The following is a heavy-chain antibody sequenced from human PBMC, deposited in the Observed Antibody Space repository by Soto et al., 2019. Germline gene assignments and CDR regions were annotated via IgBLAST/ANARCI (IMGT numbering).Heavy chain of an antibody. Sequence: QVQLVQSGAEVKKPGSSVKVSCKASGGTFSSYTISWVRQAPGQGLEWMGRIIPILGIANYAQKFQGRVTITADNSTSTAYMELSSLRSEDTSVYYCARVMGCSRCSCYPWDDYWGQGTLVTVSS. V-gene: IGHV1-69*02. CDR1: GGTFSSYT. D-gene: IGHD2-15*01. CDR3: ARVMGCSRCSCYPWDDY. J-gene: IGHJ4*02. CDR2: IIPILGIA.